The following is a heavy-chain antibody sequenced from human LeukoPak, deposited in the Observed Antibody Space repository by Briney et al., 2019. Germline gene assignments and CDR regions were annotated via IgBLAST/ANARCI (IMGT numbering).Heavy chain of an antibody. V-gene: IGHV1-8*01. Sequence: ASVKVSCKASGYTFTSYDINWVRQATGQGLEWMGWMNPNSGNTGYAQKFQGRVTMTRTTSISTAYMELSSLRSEDTAVYYCARGLNRKCSGGSCYYFDYWGQGTLVTVSS. CDR1: GYTFTSYD. CDR2: MNPNSGNT. D-gene: IGHD2-15*01. J-gene: IGHJ4*02. CDR3: ARGLNRKCSGGSCYYFDY.